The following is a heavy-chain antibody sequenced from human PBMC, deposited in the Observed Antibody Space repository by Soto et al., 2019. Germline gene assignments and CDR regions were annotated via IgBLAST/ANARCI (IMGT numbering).Heavy chain of an antibody. J-gene: IGHJ4*02. CDR2: ISSSSSTI. Sequence: GGSLRLSCAASGFTFSSYSMNWVRQAPGKGLEWVSYISSSSSTIYYADSVKGRFTISRDNAKNSLYLQMNSLRDEDTAVYYCARARGYYYDSSGYYQDYYFDYWGQGTLVTVSS. V-gene: IGHV3-48*02. CDR1: GFTFSSYS. CDR3: ARARGYYYDSSGYYQDYYFDY. D-gene: IGHD3-22*01.